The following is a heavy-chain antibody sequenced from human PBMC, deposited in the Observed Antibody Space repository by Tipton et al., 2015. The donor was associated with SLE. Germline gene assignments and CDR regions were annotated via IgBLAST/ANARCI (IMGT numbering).Heavy chain of an antibody. Sequence: SLRLSCAASGFTFSSYSMTWVRQAPGKALEWVSIISGGSDITNYADSVKGRFTISRDNAKNSLYLQLNSLRAEDTAVYYCARHVGLRRNQYFDLCGRGTLVTVSS. V-gene: IGHV3-23*01. J-gene: IGHJ2*01. CDR1: GFTFSSYS. CDR3: ARHVGLRRNQYFDL. CDR2: ISGGSDIT. D-gene: IGHD5/OR15-5a*01.